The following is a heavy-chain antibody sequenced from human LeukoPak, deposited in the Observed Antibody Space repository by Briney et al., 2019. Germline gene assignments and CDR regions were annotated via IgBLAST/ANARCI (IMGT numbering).Heavy chain of an antibody. Sequence: PSQTLSLTCTVSGGSISSGGYYWSWIRQPPGKGLEWIGYIYHSGSTYYNPSLKSRVTISVDRSKNQFSLKLSSVTAADTAVYYCARGESWFGEFGGYYFDYWGQGTLVTVSS. CDR3: ARGESWFGEFGGYYFDY. CDR2: IYHSGST. V-gene: IGHV4-30-2*01. CDR1: GGSISSGGYY. D-gene: IGHD3-10*01. J-gene: IGHJ4*02.